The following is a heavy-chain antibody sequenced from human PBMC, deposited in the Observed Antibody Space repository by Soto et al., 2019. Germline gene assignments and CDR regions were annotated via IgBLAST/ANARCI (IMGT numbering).Heavy chain of an antibody. CDR2: INHSGST. CDR3: ARDPLVRGAGPFDY. D-gene: IGHD3-10*01. J-gene: IGHJ4*02. V-gene: IGHV4-34*01. CDR1: GGTFRGYY. Sequence: PSETQSLTWAVYGGTFRGYYWSWIRPAPGKGLEWIGEINHSGSTNYNPSLKSRVIISVDTSKNQFSLKLSSVTAADTAVYYCARDPLVRGAGPFDYWGQGTLVNV.